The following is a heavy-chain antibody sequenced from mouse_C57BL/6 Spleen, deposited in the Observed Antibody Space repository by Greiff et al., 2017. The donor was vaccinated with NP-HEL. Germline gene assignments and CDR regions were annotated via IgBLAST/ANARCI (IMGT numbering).Heavy chain of an antibody. CDR2: ILPGSGST. V-gene: IGHV1-9*01. CDR1: GYTFTGYW. Sequence: VQLQQSGAELMKPGASVKLSCTATGYTFTGYWIAWVKQRPGHGLEWIGEILPGSGSTNYNEKFKGKATFTADTSSNTAYMQLSSLTSEDSDIYYCARPQLRPYYAMDYWGQGTSVTVSS. CDR3: ARPQLRPYYAMDY. J-gene: IGHJ4*01. D-gene: IGHD3-2*02.